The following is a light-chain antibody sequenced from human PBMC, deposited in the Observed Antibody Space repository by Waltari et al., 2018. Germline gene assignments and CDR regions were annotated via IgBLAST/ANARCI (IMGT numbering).Light chain of an antibody. CDR2: SNN. CDR1: SSNIGSTP. Sequence: QSVLTQPPSASGTPGQRVTISCSGSSSNIGSTPVNWYQQLPGTAPKLLIYSNNHRPSGVPDRFSGSKSGTSASLAISGLQSEDEADDYCAAWDDSLNGWVFGGGTKLTVL. CDR3: AAWDDSLNGWV. V-gene: IGLV1-44*01. J-gene: IGLJ3*02.